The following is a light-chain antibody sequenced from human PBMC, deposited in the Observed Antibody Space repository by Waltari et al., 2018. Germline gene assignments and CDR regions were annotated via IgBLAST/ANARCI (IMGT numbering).Light chain of an antibody. CDR1: QSVCRY. V-gene: IGKV3-20*01. J-gene: IGKJ1*01. Sequence: EIVLTQSPDTLSLSPGERATLSCRASQSVCRYLAWYQQKPGQAPRLLIYDASTRATGIPDRFSGSGSGTDFSLTISRLESEDFAVYYCQKYVNLPATFGQGTKVEIK. CDR2: DAS. CDR3: QKYVNLPAT.